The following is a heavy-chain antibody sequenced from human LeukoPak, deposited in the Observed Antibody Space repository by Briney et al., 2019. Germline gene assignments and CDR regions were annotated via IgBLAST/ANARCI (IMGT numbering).Heavy chain of an antibody. CDR3: TRGTVRSSFDY. Sequence: GRSLRLSCAASGFTFNSYGMHWVRQAPGKGLEWVAVISYDGRNKYYADSVKGRFTISRDNSKNTLYLQMNSLRVEDTAVYYCTRGTVRSSFDYWGQGTLVTVSS. J-gene: IGHJ4*02. CDR2: ISYDGRNK. D-gene: IGHD3-3*01. V-gene: IGHV3-30*03. CDR1: GFTFNSYG.